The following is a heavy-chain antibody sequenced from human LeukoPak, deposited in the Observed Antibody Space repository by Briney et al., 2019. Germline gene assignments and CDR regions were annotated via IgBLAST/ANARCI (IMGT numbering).Heavy chain of an antibody. CDR3: ARDISQLSRPPQKLAAAGPQNYYYYYGMDV. D-gene: IGHD6-13*01. CDR2: ISSSGSTI. V-gene: IGHV3-11*01. CDR1: GFTFSDYY. Sequence: GGSLRLSCAASGFTFSDYYMSWIRQAPGKGLEWVSYISSSGSTIYYADSVKGRFTISRDNAKNSLYLQMNSLRAEDTAVYYCARDISQLSRPPQKLAAAGPQNYYYYYGMDVWGQGTTVTVSS. J-gene: IGHJ6*02.